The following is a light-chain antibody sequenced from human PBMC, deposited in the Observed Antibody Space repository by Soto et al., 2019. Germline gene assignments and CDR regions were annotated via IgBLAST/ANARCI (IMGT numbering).Light chain of an antibody. CDR1: QDISNF. J-gene: IGKJ1*01. CDR2: AAS. V-gene: IGKV1-27*01. CDR3: QNYNSAPWT. Sequence: DIQMTQSPSSLSASVGDRVTITCRASQDISNFLAWFQQKPGKVPKLLIYAASTLQSGVPSRFSGSGSGTDFTLTISSLQPDDVATYYCQNYNSAPWTFGPGNKVEIK.